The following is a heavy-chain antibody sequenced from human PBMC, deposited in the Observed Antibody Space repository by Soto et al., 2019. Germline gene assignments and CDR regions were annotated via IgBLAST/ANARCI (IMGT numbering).Heavy chain of an antibody. D-gene: IGHD6-13*01. J-gene: IGHJ3*02. CDR3: ARGKAAAVGGGAFDI. Sequence: PGGSLRLSCAASGFTFSSYSMNWVRQAPGKGLEWVSYISSSSSTIYYADSVKGRFTISRDNAKNSLYLQMNSLRAGDTAVYYCARGKAAAVGGGAFDIWGQGTMVTVSS. V-gene: IGHV3-48*01. CDR2: ISSSSSTI. CDR1: GFTFSSYS.